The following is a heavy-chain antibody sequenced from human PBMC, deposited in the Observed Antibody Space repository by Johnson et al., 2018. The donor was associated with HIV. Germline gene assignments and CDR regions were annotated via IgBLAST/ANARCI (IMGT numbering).Heavy chain of an antibody. J-gene: IGHJ3*02. D-gene: IGHD1-26*01. CDR2: INWNSGST. V-gene: IGHV3-20*04. CDR3: AKDRALGWELLGAVDI. CDR1: GFTFDDYG. Sequence: VQLVESGGGVERPGGSLRLSCAASGFTFDDYGMSWVRQAPGQGPECVAVINWNSGSTGYADSVKGRFTISRDNPNNSLYLQMNSLRAEDTALYYCAKDRALGWELLGAVDIWGQVTMVTASS.